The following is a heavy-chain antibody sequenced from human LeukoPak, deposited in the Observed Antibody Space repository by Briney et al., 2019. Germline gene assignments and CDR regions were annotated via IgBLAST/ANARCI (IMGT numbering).Heavy chain of an antibody. V-gene: IGHV3-11*04. J-gene: IGHJ5*02. Sequence: GGSLTLSCPASGFTFSDYYMSWIRQPPGRGREWVSYISSSGSTIYYADSVKGRFTISRDNAKNSLYLQMNSLRAEDTAVYYCAVSVGATSEWFDPWGQGTLVTVSS. CDR3: AVSVGATSEWFDP. CDR2: ISSSGSTI. CDR1: GFTFSDYY. D-gene: IGHD1-26*01.